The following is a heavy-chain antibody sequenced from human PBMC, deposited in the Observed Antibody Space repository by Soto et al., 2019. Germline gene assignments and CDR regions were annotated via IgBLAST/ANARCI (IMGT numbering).Heavy chain of an antibody. CDR3: AKALGELSPESYDY. D-gene: IGHD3-16*02. J-gene: IGHJ4*02. Sequence: ASVKVSCKASGYTFTSYAMHWVRHAPGQRLEWMGWINAGNGNTKYSQKFQGRVTITRDTSASTAYMELNSLRPEDTAVYYCAKALGELSPESYDYWGQGTLVTVSS. V-gene: IGHV1-3*01. CDR1: GYTFTSYA. CDR2: INAGNGNT.